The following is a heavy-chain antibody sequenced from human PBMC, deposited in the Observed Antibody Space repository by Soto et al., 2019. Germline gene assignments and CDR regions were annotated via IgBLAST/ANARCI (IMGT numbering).Heavy chain of an antibody. CDR1: GRSFSGYY. CDR2: INHSGST. CDR3: ARVNRPFTLFGVVRPRSPFDY. J-gene: IGHJ4*02. D-gene: IGHD3-3*01. Sequence: SETLSLTCAVYGRSFSGYYWSWIRQPPGKGLEWIGEINHSGSTNYNPSLKSRVTISVDTSKNQFSLKLSSVTAADTAVYYCARVNRPFTLFGVVRPRSPFDYWGQGTLVTVSS. V-gene: IGHV4-34*01.